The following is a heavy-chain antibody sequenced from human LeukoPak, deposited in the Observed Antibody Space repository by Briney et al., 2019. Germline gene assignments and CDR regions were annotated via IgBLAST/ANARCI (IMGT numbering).Heavy chain of an antibody. CDR2: ISGSGGTT. V-gene: IGHV3-23*01. D-gene: IGHD6-13*01. CDR1: GFSFSSYA. Sequence: GGSLRHSCAASGFSFSSYAMNWVRQAPGKGLEWVSTISGSGGTTYDADSVKGRLTISRDNSKNTLYLQMNSLRGEDTATYYCARDGEWDSSSSWSLDAFDIWGQGTMVTVSS. CDR3: ARDGEWDSSSSWSLDAFDI. J-gene: IGHJ3*02.